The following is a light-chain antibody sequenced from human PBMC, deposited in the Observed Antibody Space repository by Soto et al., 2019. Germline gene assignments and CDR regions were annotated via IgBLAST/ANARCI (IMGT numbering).Light chain of an antibody. J-gene: IGKJ1*01. Sequence: ESVLTQSPATLSLSPGERATLSCRASPSVSNSLAWYQHKPGQAPRLLIYDASNRATGVPTRFSGSGSGTDFTLTISSLEPEDFATYSCQQYNTYPWTFGQGTRV. CDR1: PSVSNS. CDR3: QQYNTYPWT. V-gene: IGKV3-11*01. CDR2: DAS.